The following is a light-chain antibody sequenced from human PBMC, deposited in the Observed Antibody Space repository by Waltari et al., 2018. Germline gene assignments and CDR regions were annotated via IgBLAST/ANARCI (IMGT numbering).Light chain of an antibody. CDR1: SSNIGAGYD. CDR3: QSYDSSLSGSNV. CDR2: GNS. V-gene: IGLV1-40*01. Sequence: QSVLTQPPSVSGAPGQRVTISCTGSSSNIGAGYDVHWYQQLPGTAPKLLIYGNSNRLSGVPDRCSGSKSGTSASLAITGLQAEDEADYYCQSYDSSLSGSNVFGGGTKLTVL. J-gene: IGLJ2*01.